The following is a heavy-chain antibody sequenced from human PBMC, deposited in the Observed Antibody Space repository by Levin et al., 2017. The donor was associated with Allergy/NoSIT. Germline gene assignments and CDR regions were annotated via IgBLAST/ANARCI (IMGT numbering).Heavy chain of an antibody. CDR3: ARSSTNGLCYNC. CDR1: VGSMSSYY. V-gene: IGHV4-59*01. CDR2: IHYSGTT. J-gene: IGHJ4*02. Sequence: PSETLSLTCTVSVGSMSSYYWAWIRQPPGKGLEWIGEIHYSGTTNYNPSLKSRVTISVDTSKNMFSLKMTSVTAADTAVYYCARSSTNGLCYNCWGQGSLVTVSS. D-gene: IGHD2-8*01.